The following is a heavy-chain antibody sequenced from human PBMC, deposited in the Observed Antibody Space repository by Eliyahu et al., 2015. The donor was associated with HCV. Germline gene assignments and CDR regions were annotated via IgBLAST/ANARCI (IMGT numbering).Heavy chain of an antibody. J-gene: IGHJ4*02. CDR1: GGSFSGYY. D-gene: IGHD3-16*01. CDR2: INHSGST. CDR3: ARERGDMITSGGVPDY. Sequence: QVQLQQWGAGLLKPSETLSLTCAVYGGSFSGYYWSWIRQPPGKGLEWIGEINHSGSTNYNPSLKSRVTISVDTSKNQFSLKLSSVTAADTAVYYCARERGDMITSGGVPDYWGQGTLVTVSS. V-gene: IGHV4-34*01.